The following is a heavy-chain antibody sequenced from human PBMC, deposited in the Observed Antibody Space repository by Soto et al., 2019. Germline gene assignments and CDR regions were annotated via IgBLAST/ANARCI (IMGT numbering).Heavy chain of an antibody. CDR3: SRGGGVGVAGSAAFDM. J-gene: IGHJ3*02. CDR1: GYPVTAYY. CDR2: INPATGAA. V-gene: IGHV1-2*02. D-gene: IGHD3-3*01. Sequence: QLHLVQSGAVVKKPGASVTVSCSASGYPVTAYYMHWVRQAPGRGLEWMGGINPATGAAKDTQTFQGRVTKIRDTSPRNVVMELSGLTSEATAVFYGSRGGGVGVAGSAAFDMWGQGTLVTVSS.